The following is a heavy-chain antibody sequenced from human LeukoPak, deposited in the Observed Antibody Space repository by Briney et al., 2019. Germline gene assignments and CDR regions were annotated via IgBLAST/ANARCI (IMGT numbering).Heavy chain of an antibody. V-gene: IGHV3-7*02. CDR2: IKQDGSEK. D-gene: IGHD6-13*01. CDR1: GFTFSTYW. J-gene: IGHJ5*02. CDR3: ARQQSTPGWFDP. Sequence: GGSLRLSCAASGFTFSTYWMSWVRQTPRKGLEWVANIKQDGSEKQYVDSVKGRFTISRDNVGNSLYLQMNSLRAEDTAVYYCARQQSTPGWFDPWGQGTLVTVSS.